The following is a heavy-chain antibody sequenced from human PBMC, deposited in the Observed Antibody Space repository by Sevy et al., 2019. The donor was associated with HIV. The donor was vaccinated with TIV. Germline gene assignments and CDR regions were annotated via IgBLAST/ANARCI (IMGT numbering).Heavy chain of an antibody. V-gene: IGHV3-30-3*01. CDR2: ISYDGSNK. D-gene: IGHD3-16*01. CDR1: GFTLSSYA. CDR3: ARDRAWRYYDYVWGSSDHFDY. J-gene: IGHJ4*02. Sequence: GGSLRLSCAASGFTLSSYAMHWVRQAPGKGLEWVAVISYDGSNKYYADSVKGRFTISRDNSKNTLYVQMNSLRAEDTAVYYCARDRAWRYYDYVWGSSDHFDYWGQGTLVTVSS.